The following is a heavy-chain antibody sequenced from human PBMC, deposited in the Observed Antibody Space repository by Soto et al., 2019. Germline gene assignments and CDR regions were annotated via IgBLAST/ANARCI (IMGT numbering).Heavy chain of an antibody. J-gene: IGHJ5*02. CDR3: ARERPDGARLDP. CDR2: MYYSGST. V-gene: IGHV4-39*07. Sequence: SETLSLTCTVSGGSISSSSYYWGWIRQPPGKGLEWIGSMYYSGSTYYNPSLKSRVTISVDRSKNQFSLKLSSVTAADTAVYYCARERPDGARLDPWGQGTLVTV. D-gene: IGHD6-6*01. CDR1: GGSISSSSYY.